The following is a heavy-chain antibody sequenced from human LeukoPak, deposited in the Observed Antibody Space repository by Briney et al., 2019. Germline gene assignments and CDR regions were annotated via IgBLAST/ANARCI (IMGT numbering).Heavy chain of an antibody. CDR3: AKDVVPFDY. CDR2: ISPGGDIP. CDR1: GFTFSIYG. D-gene: IGHD2-21*01. J-gene: IGHJ4*02. Sequence: GGTLRLSCAASGFTFSIYGMNWVRQAPGKGLEWVSGISPGGDIPYYADSVKGRFTISRDNSKNTMYLQMNSLRAEDTAVYYCAKDVVPFDYWGQGTLVTVSS. V-gene: IGHV3-23*01.